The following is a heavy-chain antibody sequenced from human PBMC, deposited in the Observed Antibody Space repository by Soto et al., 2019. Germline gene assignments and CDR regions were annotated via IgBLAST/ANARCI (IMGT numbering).Heavy chain of an antibody. CDR1: GASITGSSY. CDR3: ARGMTPPGAPAWYYFDS. V-gene: IGHV4-4*07. J-gene: IGHJ4*02. CDR2: FSLSGTT. Sequence: SETLSLTCTVSGASITGSSYWSFIRQPAGKGLEWIGRFSLSGTTSYNPSLRSRVTMSADVSKNQFSLRLTSVTAADTALYYCARGMTPPGAPAWYYFDSWGQGTRVTVSS. D-gene: IGHD2-8*02.